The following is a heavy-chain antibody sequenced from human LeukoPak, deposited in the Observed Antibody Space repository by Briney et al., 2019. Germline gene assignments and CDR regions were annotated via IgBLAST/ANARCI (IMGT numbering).Heavy chain of an antibody. CDR2: ISPYNGNT. D-gene: IGHD1-26*01. CDR1: GYTFTSYG. J-gene: IGHJ4*02. V-gene: IGHV1-18*01. CDR3: AREESIRSYQFLHDY. Sequence: ASVKVSCKASGYTFTSYGISWVRQAPGQGLEWMGWISPYNGNTKYLQKLQGRVTMTTDTSTSTAYMEVSSLRSDDTAVYYCAREESIRSYQFLHDYWGQGTLVTVSS.